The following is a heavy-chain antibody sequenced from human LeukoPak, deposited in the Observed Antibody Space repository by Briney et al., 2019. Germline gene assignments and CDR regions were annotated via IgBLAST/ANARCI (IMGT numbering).Heavy chain of an antibody. J-gene: IGHJ3*02. CDR1: GYTFTSYY. CDR2: INPNGGST. Sequence: ASVKVSCKASGYTFTSYYMHWVRQAPGQGLELMGIINPNGGSTSYAQKFQGKVTMNRDTSTSTVYMELSSLRSADTAVYYCARDAIVTEYNAFDIWGQGTMVTVSS. D-gene: IGHD2/OR15-2a*01. CDR3: ARDAIVTEYNAFDI. V-gene: IGHV1-46*01.